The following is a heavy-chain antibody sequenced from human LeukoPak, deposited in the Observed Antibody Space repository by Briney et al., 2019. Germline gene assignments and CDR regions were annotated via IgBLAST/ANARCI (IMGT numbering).Heavy chain of an antibody. J-gene: IGHJ2*01. Sequence: GGSLRLSCATSGFTFSSYAMSWVRQAPGKGLEWVSAISGSGGSTYYADSVKGRFTISRDNSKNTLYLQMNSLRAEDTAVYYCAKPLEYSSRDWYFDLWGRGTLVTVSS. CDR3: AKPLEYSSRDWYFDL. V-gene: IGHV3-23*01. CDR2: ISGSGGST. CDR1: GFTFSSYA. D-gene: IGHD6-6*01.